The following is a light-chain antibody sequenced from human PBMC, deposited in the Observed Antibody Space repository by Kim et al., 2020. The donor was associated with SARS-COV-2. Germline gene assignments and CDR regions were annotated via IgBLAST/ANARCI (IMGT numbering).Light chain of an antibody. J-gene: IGKJ2*02. CDR1: QSVGSN. CDR2: GAS. V-gene: IGKV3-15*01. Sequence: EIVMTQSPATLSVSPGERATLSCRASQSVGSNLAWYQQKPGQAPRLLIYGASTRATGIPATFGGSGSGTEFTLIINSLQSEDFALYYCLQYNNWPRTFGQGTKLEI. CDR3: LQYNNWPRT.